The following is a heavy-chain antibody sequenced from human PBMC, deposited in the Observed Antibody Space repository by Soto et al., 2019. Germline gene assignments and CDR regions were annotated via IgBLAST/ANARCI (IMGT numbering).Heavy chain of an antibody. J-gene: IGHJ5*02. V-gene: IGHV4-31*03. Sequence: SETLSLTCTVSGGSISSGGYYWSWIRQHPGKGLEWIGYIYYSGSTYYNPSLKSRVTISVDTSKNQFSLKLSSVTAADTAVYYCARDSQQIRSNWFDPWGQGTLVTVS. CDR1: GGSISSGGYY. CDR3: ARDSQQIRSNWFDP. D-gene: IGHD3-10*01. CDR2: IYYSGST.